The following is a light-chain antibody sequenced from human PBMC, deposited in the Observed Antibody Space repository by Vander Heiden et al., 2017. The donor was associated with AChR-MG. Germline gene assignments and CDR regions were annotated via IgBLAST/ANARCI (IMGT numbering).Light chain of an antibody. CDR1: NIGSKS. CDR3: QVWDSSSDHP. Sequence: SYVLTQPPSVSVAPGPTARITCGGNNIGSKSVHWYQQKPGQAPVLVVYDDSDRPSGIPARFSGSNSCNTATLTISRVEAGDEADYYCQVWDSSSDHPFGGGTKLTVL. V-gene: IGLV3-21*02. J-gene: IGLJ3*02. CDR2: DDS.